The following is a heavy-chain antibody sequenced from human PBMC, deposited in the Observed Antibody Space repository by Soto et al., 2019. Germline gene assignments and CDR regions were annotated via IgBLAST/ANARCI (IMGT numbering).Heavy chain of an antibody. Sequence: EVQLLESGGRFVQPGGSLRLSCAASGFTFRSYGMSWVRQAPGKGLEWISAISDNGGRTDYADSVKGRFTISRDNSKNTLFLQMNTLTAEDTAVYDCAKRELDDKWGQGTLVTVS. D-gene: IGHD3-3*02. CDR2: ISDNGGRT. CDR3: AKRELDDK. V-gene: IGHV3-23*01. CDR1: GFTFRSYG. J-gene: IGHJ4*02.